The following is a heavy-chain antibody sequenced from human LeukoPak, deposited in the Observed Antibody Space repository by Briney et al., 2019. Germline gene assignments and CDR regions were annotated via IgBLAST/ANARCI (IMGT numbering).Heavy chain of an antibody. J-gene: IGHJ4*02. CDR1: GFNFNDYA. CDR3: AKDKTTLVRGVMTH. V-gene: IGHV3-9*01. CDR2: IAWNSGST. Sequence: PGGSLRLSCIGSGFNFNDYAMHWVRQSPGKGLQWVSGIAWNSGSTGFVDSLRGRFTISRDNAKNSLYLEMTSLRTEDTAVYYCAKDKTTLVRGVMTHWGQGTLVTVSS. D-gene: IGHD3-10*01.